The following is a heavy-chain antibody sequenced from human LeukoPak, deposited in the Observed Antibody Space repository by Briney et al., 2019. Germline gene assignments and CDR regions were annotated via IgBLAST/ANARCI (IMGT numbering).Heavy chain of an antibody. Sequence: GGSLRLSCAASGFTFSTYEMNWVRQAPRKGLEWVSYISSSGNTIYYADSVKGRFTISRDNAKNSLYLQMNSLRAEDTAVYYCARGVAAAQLVRNFFDYWGQGTLVTVSS. CDR3: ARGVAAAQLVRNFFDY. D-gene: IGHD6-25*01. CDR1: GFTFSTYE. J-gene: IGHJ4*02. CDR2: ISSSGNTI. V-gene: IGHV3-48*03.